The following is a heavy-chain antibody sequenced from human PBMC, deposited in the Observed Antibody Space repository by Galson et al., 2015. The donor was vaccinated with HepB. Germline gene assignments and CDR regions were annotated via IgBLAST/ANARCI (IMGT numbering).Heavy chain of an antibody. Sequence: SLRLSCAASGFTFSNAWMNWVRQAPGKGLEWVGRIKSKTDGGTTDYAAPVKGRFTISRDDSKNTLYLQMNSLKTEDTAVYYCTTGRGGFYDSSGYYYPNFDYWGQGTLVTDSS. CDR3: TTGRGGFYDSSGYYYPNFDY. D-gene: IGHD3-22*01. CDR1: GFTFSNAW. V-gene: IGHV3-15*07. J-gene: IGHJ4*02. CDR2: IKSKTDGGTT.